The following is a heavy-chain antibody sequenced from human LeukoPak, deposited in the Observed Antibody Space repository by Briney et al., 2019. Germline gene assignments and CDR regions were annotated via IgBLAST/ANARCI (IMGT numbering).Heavy chain of an antibody. Sequence: GGSLRLSCAASGFTFSSYAMSWVRQAPGKGLEWVSATSGSGGSTYYADSVKGRFTISRDNSKNTLYLQMNNLRAEDTAVYYCAKGVDASGIYYYFYMDVWGKGTTVTVSS. CDR2: TSGSGGST. V-gene: IGHV3-23*01. CDR1: GFTFSSYA. CDR3: AKGVDASGIYYYFYMDV. J-gene: IGHJ6*03. D-gene: IGHD3-16*01.